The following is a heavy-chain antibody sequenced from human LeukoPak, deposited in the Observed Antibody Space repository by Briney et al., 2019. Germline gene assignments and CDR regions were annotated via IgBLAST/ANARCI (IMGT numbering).Heavy chain of an antibody. Sequence: ASVKVSCKASGYTFTSYDINWVRQASGQGLEWMGWMNPNSGNTGYAQKFQGRVTITRNTSISTAYMELSGLRSEDTAVYYCARGTIGKHCSSTSCLGYWGQGTLVTVSS. V-gene: IGHV1-8*03. CDR2: MNPNSGNT. D-gene: IGHD2-2*01. CDR1: GYTFTSYD. CDR3: ARGTIGKHCSSTSCLGY. J-gene: IGHJ4*02.